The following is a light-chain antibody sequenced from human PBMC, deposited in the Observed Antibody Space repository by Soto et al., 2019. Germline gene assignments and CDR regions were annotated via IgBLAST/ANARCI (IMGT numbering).Light chain of an antibody. CDR1: QSVSSN. Sequence: ETVMTQSPATLSVSPAERATLPCRASQSVSSNLAWYQQKPGQPPRLLIYDISTRATGIPTRFSGSGSGTEFTLTISSLQSEDFAVYYCQQYNSWPLTFGGGTKVDI. V-gene: IGKV3D-15*01. CDR2: DIS. CDR3: QQYNSWPLT. J-gene: IGKJ4*01.